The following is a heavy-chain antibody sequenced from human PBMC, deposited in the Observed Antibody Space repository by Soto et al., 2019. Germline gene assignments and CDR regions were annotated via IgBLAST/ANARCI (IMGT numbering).Heavy chain of an antibody. CDR2: IYPGDSDT. CDR1: GYSFTSYW. J-gene: IGHJ4*02. CDR3: ARHNWGWAPEFDY. V-gene: IGHV5-51*01. Sequence: GESLKISCKGSGYSFTSYWIGWVRQMPGKGLEWMGIIYPGDSDTRYSPTFQGQVTISADKSISTAHLQWSSLKASDTAMYYCARHNWGWAPEFDYWGQGTLVTVSS. D-gene: IGHD7-27*01.